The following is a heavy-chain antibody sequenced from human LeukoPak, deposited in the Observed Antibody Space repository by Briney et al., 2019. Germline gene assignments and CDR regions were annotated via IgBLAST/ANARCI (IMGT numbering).Heavy chain of an antibody. V-gene: IGHV3-23*01. D-gene: IGHD6-6*01. CDR1: GFTFSSYA. Sequence: GGSLRLSCAASGFTFSSYAMSWVRQAPGKGLEWVSAISGSGGSTYYADSVKGRFTISRDNSKNTLYLQMNSLRAEDTAVYYCARGAGAALPRYYYMHVWGKGTTVTVSS. J-gene: IGHJ6*03. CDR2: ISGSGGST. CDR3: ARGAGAALPRYYYMHV.